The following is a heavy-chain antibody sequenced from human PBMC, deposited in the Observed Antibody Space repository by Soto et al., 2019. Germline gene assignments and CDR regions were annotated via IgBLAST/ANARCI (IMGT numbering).Heavy chain of an antibody. CDR2: IYYSGST. CDR1: GGSVSSGSYY. Sequence: QVQLQESGPGLVKPSETLSLTCTVSGGSVSSGSYYWSWIRQPPGKGLEWIGYIYYSGSTNYNPSLKSRVTISVDTSKNQFSLKLSSVTAADTAGYYCARASKYQLLFVWFDPWGQGTLVTVSS. V-gene: IGHV4-61*01. CDR3: ARASKYQLLFVWFDP. D-gene: IGHD2-2*01. J-gene: IGHJ5*02.